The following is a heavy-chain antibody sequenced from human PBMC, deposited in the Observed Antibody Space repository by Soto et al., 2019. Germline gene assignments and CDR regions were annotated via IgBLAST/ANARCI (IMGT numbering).Heavy chain of an antibody. CDR3: AIDLYPLAYYFDY. V-gene: IGHV1-18*01. Sequence: QVQLVQSGAEGKKPGAPVQVSCKPSGYTFTNHGISWVRQAPGQGLERLGWISGHIGNTKYAPRLQGRVPMTTDTSTSTGYMEMRSLKSDGKSVYYCAIDLYPLAYYFDYWGQGTLVTVSS. CDR1: GYTFTNHG. CDR2: ISGHIGNT. J-gene: IGHJ4*02.